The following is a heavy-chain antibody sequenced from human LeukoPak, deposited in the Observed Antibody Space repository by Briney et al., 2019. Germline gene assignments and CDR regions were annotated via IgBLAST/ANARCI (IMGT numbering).Heavy chain of an antibody. CDR1: GFTFSSYE. J-gene: IGHJ4*02. CDR2: ISSSGSTK. CDR3: ARGRAADQLLWYFDY. V-gene: IGHV3-48*03. Sequence: GGSLRLSCAASGFTFSSYEMNWVRQAPGKGLEWVSSISSSGSTKYYADSVKVRFTISRDNAKNSLYLQMNSLRADDTAVYYCARGRAADQLLWYFDYWGQGTLVTVSS. D-gene: IGHD2-2*01.